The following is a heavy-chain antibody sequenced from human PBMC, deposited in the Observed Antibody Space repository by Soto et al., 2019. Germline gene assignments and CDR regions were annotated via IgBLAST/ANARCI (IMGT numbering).Heavy chain of an antibody. J-gene: IGHJ4*02. CDR2: MNTHTDDT. Sequence: GASVKVSCKASGYTFTTYDINWVRQAAGQGLEWMGWMNTHTDDTGYAQKFQGRVTMTRNTATNTAYMELNTLRSDDTAMYYCVRGQLGGFFDYWGQGTPVTVS. CDR3: VRGQLGGFFDY. D-gene: IGHD3-3*01. CDR1: GYTFTTYD. V-gene: IGHV1-8*01.